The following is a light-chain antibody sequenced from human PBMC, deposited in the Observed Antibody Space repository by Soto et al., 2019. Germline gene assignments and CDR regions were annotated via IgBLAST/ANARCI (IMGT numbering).Light chain of an antibody. V-gene: IGKV1-5*03. J-gene: IGKJ1*01. CDR2: KAS. CDR3: QHYNSYSEA. Sequence: IKLTQYPSPLSSSLEERVSLTCRASQVITNDLGWYQQKPGKDPXLLFYKASTLKSGVPSRFSGSGSGTEFTLTISSLKPNDFAPYYCQHYNSYSEAFGQGTKWIS. CDR1: QVITND.